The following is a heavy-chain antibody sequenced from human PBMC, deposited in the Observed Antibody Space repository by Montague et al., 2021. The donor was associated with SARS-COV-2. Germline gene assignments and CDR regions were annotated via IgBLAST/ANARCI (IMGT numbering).Heavy chain of an antibody. J-gene: IGHJ3*01. D-gene: IGHD1-20*01. V-gene: IGHV3-21*05. Sequence: SLRLSCAASGFTFRRYTLNWVRQAPGKGLEGVTYISRGSSYIHYADSVKGRFTISRDNAKHSLYLQMNNLRAEDTAVYYCASSIPGAGVGDAFDVWGQGTMVTVSS. CDR2: ISRGSSYI. CDR3: ASSIPGAGVGDAFDV. CDR1: GFTFRRYT.